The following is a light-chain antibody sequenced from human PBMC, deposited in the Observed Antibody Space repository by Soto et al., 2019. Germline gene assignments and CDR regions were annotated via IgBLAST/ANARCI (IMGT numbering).Light chain of an antibody. CDR1: SSDVGGYNY. V-gene: IGLV2-14*01. J-gene: IGLJ1*01. Sequence: QSALTQPASVSGSAGQSITISCTGTSSDVGGYNYVSWYQQHPGKAPKLIIYDVSNRPSGVSNRFSGSKSGNTASLTISGLQAEDEADYYCSSYTRSSTLYVFGTGTKLTVL. CDR2: DVS. CDR3: SSYTRSSTLYV.